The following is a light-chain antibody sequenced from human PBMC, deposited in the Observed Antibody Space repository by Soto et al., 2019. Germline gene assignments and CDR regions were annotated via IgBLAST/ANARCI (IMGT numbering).Light chain of an antibody. CDR2: EVS. CDR3: ASWGGYNTLGV. CDR1: SSDVGAYNY. Sequence: QSALTQPPSASGSPGQSVTISCTGTSSDVGAYNYVSWYQQHPGKAPKLMISEVSKRPSGVPDRFSGSKSGNTASLIVSGLQAEDEADYYCASWGGYNTLGVFGGGTKLTVL. V-gene: IGLV2-8*01. J-gene: IGLJ3*02.